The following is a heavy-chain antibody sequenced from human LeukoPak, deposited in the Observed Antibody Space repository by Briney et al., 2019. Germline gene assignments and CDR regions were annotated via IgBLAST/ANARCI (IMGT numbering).Heavy chain of an antibody. CDR3: ARWASYYYYYGMDV. J-gene: IGHJ6*02. Sequence: PVASVKVSCKASGGTFSSYAIGWVRQAPGQGLEWMGRIIPILGIANYAQKFQGRVTITADKSTSTAYMELSSLRSEDTAVYYCARWASYYYYYGMDVWGQGTTVTVSS. V-gene: IGHV1-69*04. CDR2: IIPILGIA. CDR1: GGTFSSYA.